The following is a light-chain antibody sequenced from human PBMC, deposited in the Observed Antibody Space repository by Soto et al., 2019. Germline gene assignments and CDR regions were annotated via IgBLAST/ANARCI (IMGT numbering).Light chain of an antibody. CDR2: EVS. J-gene: IGLJ1*01. Sequence: QSVLAQPASVSGSPGQSITISCTGTSSDVGGYNYVSWYQQHPGKAPKLMIYEVSNRPSGVSNRFSGSKSGNTASLTISGLQAEDEADYYCSSFTGSSTLAYVFGTGTKVTVL. CDR1: SSDVGGYNY. V-gene: IGLV2-14*01. CDR3: SSFTGSSTLAYV.